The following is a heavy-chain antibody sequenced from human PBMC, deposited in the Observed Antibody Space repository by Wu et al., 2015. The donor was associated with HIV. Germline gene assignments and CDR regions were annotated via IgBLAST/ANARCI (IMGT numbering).Heavy chain of an antibody. CDR2: INPSGGST. D-gene: IGHD3-9*01. V-gene: IGHV1-46*01. CDR3: ARGGPSGDILTGFTLRYFDY. J-gene: IGHJ4*02. Sequence: QVQLVQSGAEVKKPGASVKVSCKASGYTFTSYYMHWVRQAPGQGLEWMGIINPSGGSTSYAQKFQGRVTMTRDTSTSTVYMELSSLRSDDTAVYYCARGGPSGDILTGFTLRYFDYWGQGTLVTVSS. CDR1: GYTFTSYY.